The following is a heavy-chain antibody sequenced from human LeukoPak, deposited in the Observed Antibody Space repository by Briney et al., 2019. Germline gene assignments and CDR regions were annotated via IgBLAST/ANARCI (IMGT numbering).Heavy chain of an antibody. CDR3: ATRVVPAAPQKYYYYYMDV. Sequence: ASVKASCNVSGYTLTELSMQWVRQAPGKGLEWMGGFDPEDGETIYAQKFQGRVTMTEDTSTDTAYTELSSLRSEDTAVYYCATRVVPAAPQKYYYYYMDVWGKGTTVTVSS. CDR1: GYTLTELS. V-gene: IGHV1-24*01. CDR2: FDPEDGET. J-gene: IGHJ6*03. D-gene: IGHD2-2*01.